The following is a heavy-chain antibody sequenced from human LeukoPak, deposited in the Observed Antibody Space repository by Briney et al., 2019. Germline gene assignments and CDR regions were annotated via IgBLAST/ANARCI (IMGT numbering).Heavy chain of an antibody. CDR1: GFTVSTNY. D-gene: IGHD6-19*01. V-gene: IGHV3-66*01. CDR2: IYSGGTM. CDR3: ARYLTGWSSGFDM. J-gene: IGHJ3*02. Sequence: GGSLRLCCAASGFTVSTNYMSWVRQAPGKELEGVSVIYSGGTMYYADSVKGRFTISRDNSKNTLYLQMNSLRAEDTAVYYCARYLTGWSSGFDMWGQGTMVTVSS.